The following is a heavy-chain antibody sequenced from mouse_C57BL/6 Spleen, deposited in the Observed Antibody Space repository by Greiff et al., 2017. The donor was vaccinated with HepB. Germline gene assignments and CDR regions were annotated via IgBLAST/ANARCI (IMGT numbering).Heavy chain of an antibody. Sequence: ESGPGLVKPSQSLSLTCSVTGYSITSGYYWNWIRQFPGNKLEWMGYISYDGSNNYNPSLKNRISITRDTSTNQFFLKLNSVTTEDTATYYCARDPDYDLFAYWGQGTLVTVSA. J-gene: IGHJ3*01. V-gene: IGHV3-6*01. CDR1: GYSITSGYY. CDR2: ISYDGSN. CDR3: ARDPDYDLFAY. D-gene: IGHD2-4*01.